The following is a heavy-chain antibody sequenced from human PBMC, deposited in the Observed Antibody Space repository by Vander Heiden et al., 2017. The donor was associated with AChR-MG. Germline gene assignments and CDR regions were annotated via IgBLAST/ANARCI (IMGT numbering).Heavy chain of an antibody. CDR2: ISYDGSNK. D-gene: IGHD1-26*01. Sequence: QVQLVESGGGVVQPGRSLRPSCSASGFTFSTYGMHWVRQAPGKGLEGGAVISYDGSNKYYADSVKGRFTISRDNSKNTLYLQMNSLRAEDTAVYYCAKDLNSGSYWVPYYYYGMDVWGQGTTVTVSS. V-gene: IGHV3-30*18. J-gene: IGHJ6*02. CDR3: AKDLNSGSYWVPYYYYGMDV. CDR1: GFTFSTYG.